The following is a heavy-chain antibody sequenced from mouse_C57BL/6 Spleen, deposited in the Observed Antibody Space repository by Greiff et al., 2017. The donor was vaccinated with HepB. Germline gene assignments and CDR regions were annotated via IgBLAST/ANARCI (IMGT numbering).Heavy chain of an antibody. CDR1: GFTFSSYA. V-gene: IGHV5-4*01. CDR2: ISDGGSYT. J-gene: IGHJ3*01. Sequence: EVQRVESGGGLVKPGGSLKLSCAASGFTFSSYAMSWVRQTPEKRLEWVATISDGGSYTYYPDNVKGRFTISRDNAKNNLYLQMSHLKSEDTAMYYCARAITTVVTPFAYWGQGTLVTVSA. CDR3: ARAITTVVTPFAY. D-gene: IGHD1-1*01.